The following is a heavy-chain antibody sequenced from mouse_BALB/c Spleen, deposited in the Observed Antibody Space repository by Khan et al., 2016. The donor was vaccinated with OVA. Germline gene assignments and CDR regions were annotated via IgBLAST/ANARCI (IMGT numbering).Heavy chain of an antibody. D-gene: IGHD2-14*01. J-gene: IGHJ4*01. CDR3: ARAYYRYDGYYAMDY. CDR1: GFSLSRYN. V-gene: IGHV2-6-4*01. Sequence: VQRVESGPGLVAPSQSLSITCTVSGFSLSRYNIHWVRQPPGKGLEWLGMIWGGGTTDYNSTLKSRLSISKDNSKSQVFLEMNSLQTEDTAMYYCARAYYRYDGYYAMDYWGQGTSVTVSS. CDR2: IWGGGTT.